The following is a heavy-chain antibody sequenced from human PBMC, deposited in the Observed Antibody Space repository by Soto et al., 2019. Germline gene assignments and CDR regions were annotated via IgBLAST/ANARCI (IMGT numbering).Heavy chain of an antibody. D-gene: IGHD4-17*01. CDR3: ARDGDDYGDYGGGMDV. J-gene: IGHJ6*02. Sequence: QVQLVESGGGVVQPGRSLRLSCAASGFTFSSYGMHWVRQAPGKGLEWVAVIWYDGSNKYYADSVKGRFTISRDNSKNTLYLQMNSLRAEDTAVYYCARDGDDYGDYGGGMDVWGQGTTVTVSS. CDR2: IWYDGSNK. V-gene: IGHV3-33*01. CDR1: GFTFSSYG.